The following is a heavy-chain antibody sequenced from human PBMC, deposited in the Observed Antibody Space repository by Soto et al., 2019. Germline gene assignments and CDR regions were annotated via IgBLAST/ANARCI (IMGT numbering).Heavy chain of an antibody. CDR2: ISHKSSAI. Sequence: PGGSLRLSCAASGFTFSNYAMNWVRQAPGKGLEWVSYISHKSSAIYHADSVKGRFTISRDNAKNSLYLQMNSLRDEDTAVYYCARDSDSSGWNYFDYWGQGALVTVSS. CDR1: GFTFSNYA. D-gene: IGHD6-19*01. J-gene: IGHJ4*02. CDR3: ARDSDSSGWNYFDY. V-gene: IGHV3-48*02.